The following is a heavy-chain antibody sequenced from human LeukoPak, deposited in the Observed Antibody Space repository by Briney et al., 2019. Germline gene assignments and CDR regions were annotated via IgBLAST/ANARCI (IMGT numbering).Heavy chain of an antibody. CDR2: IKQDGSEK. D-gene: IGHD6-6*01. J-gene: IGHJ6*03. CDR3: ARAGRGIAARRVGYYYYYYMDV. V-gene: IGHV3-7*01. Sequence: TGGSLRLSCAASGFTFSSYWMSWVRQAPGKGPEWVANIKQDGSEKYYVDSVKGRFTISRDNAKNSLYLQMNSLRAEDTAVYYCARAGRGIAARRVGYYYYYYMDVWGKGTTVTVSS. CDR1: GFTFSSYW.